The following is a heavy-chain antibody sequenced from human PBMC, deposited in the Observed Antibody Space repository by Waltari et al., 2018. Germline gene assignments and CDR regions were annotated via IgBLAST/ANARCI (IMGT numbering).Heavy chain of an antibody. CDR2: IYYSGSS. CDR3: ASGTFYPFWSGYYSGWFDS. J-gene: IGHJ5*01. Sequence: QVQLQESGPGLVKPSETLSLTCTVSSGSLTNYHWSWIRQPPGKGLEWIGFIYYSGSSSYNPSLKSRVTISVDTSKNQFSLKLSSVTPADTAVYYCASGTFYPFWSGYYSGWFDSWGQGTQVTVSS. D-gene: IGHD3-3*01. CDR1: SGSLTNYH. V-gene: IGHV4-59*01.